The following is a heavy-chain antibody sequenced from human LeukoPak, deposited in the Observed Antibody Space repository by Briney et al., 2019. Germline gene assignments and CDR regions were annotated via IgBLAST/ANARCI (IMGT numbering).Heavy chain of an antibody. CDR1: GGSISSGSYY. CDR2: IYTSGST. CDR3: ARLCPPYYYDSSGYYSTDC. Sequence: SQTLSLTCTVSGGSISSGSYYWSWIRQPAGKGLEWIGRIYTSGSTNYNPSLKSRVTISVDTSKNQFSLKLSSVTAADTAVYYCARLCPPYYYDSSGYYSTDCWGQGTLVTVSS. V-gene: IGHV4-61*02. J-gene: IGHJ4*02. D-gene: IGHD3-22*01.